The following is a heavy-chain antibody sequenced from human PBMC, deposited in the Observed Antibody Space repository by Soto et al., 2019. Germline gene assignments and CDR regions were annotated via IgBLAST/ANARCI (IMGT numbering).Heavy chain of an antibody. CDR3: ARDQSDDYGDRYFDY. D-gene: IGHD4-17*01. V-gene: IGHV4-59*01. CDR2: IYYSGST. Sequence: QVQLQESGPGLVKPSETLSLTCTVSGGSISSYYWSWIRQPPGKGLEWIGYIYYSGSTNYNPSLKSRVTISVDTSKNPFSLKLSSVTAADTAVYYCARDQSDDYGDRYFDYWGQGTLVTVSS. J-gene: IGHJ4*02. CDR1: GGSISSYY.